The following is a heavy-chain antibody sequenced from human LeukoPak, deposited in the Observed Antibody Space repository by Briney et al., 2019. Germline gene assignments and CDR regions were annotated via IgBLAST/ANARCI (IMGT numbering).Heavy chain of an antibody. Sequence: GASVKVSCXASGGTFSSYAISWVRQAPGQGLEWMGRIIPIFGTANYAQKFQGRVTITTDESTSTAYMELSSLRSEDTAVYYCASMYSSGWSNFDYWGQGTLVTVSS. CDR3: ASMYSSGWSNFDY. D-gene: IGHD6-19*01. CDR1: GGTFSSYA. V-gene: IGHV1-69*05. J-gene: IGHJ4*02. CDR2: IIPIFGTA.